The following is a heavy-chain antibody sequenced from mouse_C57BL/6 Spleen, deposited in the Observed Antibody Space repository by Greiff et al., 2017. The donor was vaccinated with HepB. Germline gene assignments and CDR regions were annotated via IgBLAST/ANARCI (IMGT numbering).Heavy chain of an antibody. CDR1: GFTFSSYA. V-gene: IGHV5-4*03. J-gene: IGHJ3*01. D-gene: IGHD1-1*01. CDR3: ARAPYHTGFAY. Sequence: EVKLEESGGGLVKPGGSLKLSCAASGFTFSSYAMSWVRQTPEKRLEWVATISDGGSYTYYPDNVKGRFTISRDNAKNNLYLQMSHLKSEDTAMYYCARAPYHTGFAYWGQGTLVTVSA. CDR2: ISDGGSYT.